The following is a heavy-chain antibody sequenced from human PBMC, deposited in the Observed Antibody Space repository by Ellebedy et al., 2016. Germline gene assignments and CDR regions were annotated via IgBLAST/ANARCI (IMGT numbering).Heavy chain of an antibody. CDR2: INPNSGGT. D-gene: IGHD6-19*01. V-gene: IGHV1-2*02. CDR1: GYTFTGYY. J-gene: IGHJ5*02. Sequence: ASVKVSXXTSGYTFTGYYMHWVRQAPGQGLEWMGWINPNSGGTNYAQKFQGRVTMTTDTSTSTAYMELRSLRSDDTAVYYCARDRYSSAPDPWGQGTLVTVSS. CDR3: ARDRYSSAPDP.